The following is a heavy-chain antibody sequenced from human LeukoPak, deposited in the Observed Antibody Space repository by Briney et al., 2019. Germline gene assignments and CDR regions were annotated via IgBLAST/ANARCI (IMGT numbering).Heavy chain of an antibody. V-gene: IGHV4-39*01. Sequence: SETLSLTCTVSGGSISSYYWGWIRQPPGKGLEWIGSIYYSGSTYYNPSLKSRVTISVDTSKNQFSLKLSSVTAADTAVYYCARPQQQNWFDPWGQGTLVTVSS. D-gene: IGHD6-13*01. J-gene: IGHJ5*02. CDR3: ARPQQQNWFDP. CDR1: GGSISSYY. CDR2: IYYSGST.